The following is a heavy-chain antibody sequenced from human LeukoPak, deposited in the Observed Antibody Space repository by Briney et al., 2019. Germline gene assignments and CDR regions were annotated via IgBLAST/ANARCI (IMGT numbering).Heavy chain of an antibody. Sequence: GGSLRLSCAASGFTFSSNYMSWVRQAPGKGLEWVSVIYSGGSTYYADSVKGRFTISRDNSKNTLYLQMNSLRAEDTAVYYCAREGSGSYYSYYYYGMDVWGQGTTVTVSS. D-gene: IGHD3-10*01. V-gene: IGHV3-53*01. CDR1: GFTFSSNY. J-gene: IGHJ6*02. CDR3: AREGSGSYYSYYYYGMDV. CDR2: IYSGGST.